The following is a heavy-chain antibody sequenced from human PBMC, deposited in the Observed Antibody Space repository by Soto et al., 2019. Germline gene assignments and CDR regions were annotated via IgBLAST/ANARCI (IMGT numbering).Heavy chain of an antibody. J-gene: IGHJ3*02. CDR2: ISYDGSNK. V-gene: IGHV3-30*18. CDR1: GFTFSSYG. CDR3: AKNPDLLVVVAATSAFDI. D-gene: IGHD2-15*01. Sequence: SLRLSCAASGFTFSSYGMHRVRQAPGKGLEWVAVISYDGSNKYYADSVKGRFTISRDNSKNTLYLQMNSLRAEDTAVYYCAKNPDLLVVVAATSAFDIWGQGTMVTVSS.